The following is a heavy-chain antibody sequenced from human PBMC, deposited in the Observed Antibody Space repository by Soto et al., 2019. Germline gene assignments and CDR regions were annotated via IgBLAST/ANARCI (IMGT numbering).Heavy chain of an antibody. J-gene: IGHJ6*02. CDR1: GYTLTELS. Sequence: ASVKVSCKVSGYTLTELSMHWARQAPGKGLEWMGGFDPEDGETIYAQKFQGRVTMTEDTSTDTAYMELSSLRSEDTAVYYCATRWDMVRGVIITPSYYYGMDVWGQGTTVTVSS. D-gene: IGHD3-10*01. CDR2: FDPEDGET. V-gene: IGHV1-24*01. CDR3: ATRWDMVRGVIITPSYYYGMDV.